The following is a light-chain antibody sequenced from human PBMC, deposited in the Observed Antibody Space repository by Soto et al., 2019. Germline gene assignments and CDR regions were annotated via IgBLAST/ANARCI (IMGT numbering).Light chain of an antibody. Sequence: IVLTQSPGTLSSSPGERATLSCRASQSVSSYLAWYQQKPGQAPRLLIYGASTRATDIPARFSGSGSGTEFTLTISSLQSEDFALYYCQHRSNWPPGFGQGTRLEI. CDR3: QHRSNWPPG. CDR2: GAS. CDR1: QSVSSY. J-gene: IGKJ5*01. V-gene: IGKV3-11*01.